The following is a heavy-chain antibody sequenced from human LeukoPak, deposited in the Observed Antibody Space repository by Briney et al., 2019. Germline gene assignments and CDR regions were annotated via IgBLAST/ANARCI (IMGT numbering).Heavy chain of an antibody. CDR3: ARSLWFGDSNLDY. Sequence: GGSLRLSCAASEFTFSSYEMYWVRQAPGKGLEWVSYISSSGSTIHYADSVKGRFTISRDDAKNSLYLQMSSLRAEDTAMYYCARSLWFGDSNLDYWGQGTLVTVSS. CDR1: EFTFSSYE. CDR2: ISSSGSTI. D-gene: IGHD3-10*01. V-gene: IGHV3-48*03. J-gene: IGHJ4*02.